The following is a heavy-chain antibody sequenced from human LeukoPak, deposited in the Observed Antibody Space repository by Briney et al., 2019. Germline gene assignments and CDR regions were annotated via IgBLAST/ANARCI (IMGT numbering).Heavy chain of an antibody. D-gene: IGHD3-16*01. CDR2: INHSGST. CDR3: ARCGHYYEIISGGYYMDV. J-gene: IGHJ6*03. V-gene: IGHV4-34*01. CDR1: GGSFSGYY. Sequence: KPSETLSLTCAVYGGSFSGYYWSWIRQPPGKGLEWIGEINHSGSTNYNPSLKSRVTISVDTSKNQFSLKLSSVTAADTAVYYCARCGHYYEIISGGYYMDVWGKGTTVTVSS.